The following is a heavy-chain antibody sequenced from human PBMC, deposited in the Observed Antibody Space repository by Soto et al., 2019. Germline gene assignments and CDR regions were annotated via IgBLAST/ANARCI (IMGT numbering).Heavy chain of an antibody. D-gene: IGHD6-19*01. V-gene: IGHV3-21*01. CDR3: AREGIAVAGYYFDY. Sequence: LRLSCAASGFTFSSYAMTWVRQAPGKGLEWVSTNSSSGSSIYYADSVKGRFTISRDNAKTSLYLQMNSLRAEDTAVYYCAREGIAVAGYYFDYWGQGTLVTVSS. CDR1: GFTFSSYA. J-gene: IGHJ4*02. CDR2: NSSSGSSI.